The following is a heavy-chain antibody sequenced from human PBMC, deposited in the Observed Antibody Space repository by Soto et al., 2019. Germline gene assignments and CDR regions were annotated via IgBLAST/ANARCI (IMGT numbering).Heavy chain of an antibody. CDR3: ATDRGWGGAPGTLWDFDL. V-gene: IGHV3-9*01. D-gene: IGHD6-13*01. CDR1: GFTFDDYV. Sequence: EMQLVESGGGLVQPGRSLRLSCAASGFTFDDYVMHWVRQGPGKGLEWVSSITWNSGTIDYADSVKGRFTISRDNAKSSLYLQLNSLRTEDTAFYYCATDRGWGGAPGTLWDFDLWGRGTLVTVSS. CDR2: ITWNSGTI. J-gene: IGHJ2*01.